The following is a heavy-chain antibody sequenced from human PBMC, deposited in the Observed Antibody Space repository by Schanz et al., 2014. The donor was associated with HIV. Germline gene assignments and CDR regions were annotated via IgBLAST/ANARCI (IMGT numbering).Heavy chain of an antibody. Sequence: EVQLLESGGGSVQPGGSLRLSCAASGFTFSSYAMSWVRQAPGKGLEWVSTISGSGGSTYYADSVKGRFTITKDISKNMMYLQMKSLRVEDTAVYYCAKSIAVADFFDSWGQGTLVTVSS. CDR2: ISGSGGST. J-gene: IGHJ4*02. CDR3: AKSIAVADFFDS. CDR1: GFTFSSYA. D-gene: IGHD6-19*01. V-gene: IGHV3-23*01.